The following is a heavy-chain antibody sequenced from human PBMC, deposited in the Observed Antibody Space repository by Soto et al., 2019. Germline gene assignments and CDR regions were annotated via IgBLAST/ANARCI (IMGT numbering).Heavy chain of an antibody. J-gene: IGHJ6*02. Sequence: SETLSLTCAVYGGSFSGYYWSWIRQPPGKGLEWIGEINHSGSTNYNPSLKSRVTISVDTSKNQFSLKLSSVTAADTAVYYCARVVDGCSSTSCYRPVMDVWGQGTTVTV. CDR1: GGSFSGYY. V-gene: IGHV4-34*01. D-gene: IGHD2-2*01. CDR2: INHSGST. CDR3: ARVVDGCSSTSCYRPVMDV.